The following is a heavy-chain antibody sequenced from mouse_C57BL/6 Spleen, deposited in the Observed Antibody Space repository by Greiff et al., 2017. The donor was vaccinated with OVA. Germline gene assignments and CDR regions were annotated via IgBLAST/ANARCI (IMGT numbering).Heavy chain of an antibody. CDR3: ARTPGSSYWYFDG. Sequence: QVQLQQPGTELVKPGASVKLSCKASGYTFTSYWMHWVKQRPGQGLEWIGNINPSNGGTNYNEKFKRKATLTVDKSSSTAYMQLSSLTSEDSAVYYCARTPGSSYWYFDGWGTGTTVTVSS. CDR2: INPSNGGT. D-gene: IGHD1-1*01. V-gene: IGHV1-53*01. J-gene: IGHJ1*03. CDR1: GYTFTSYW.